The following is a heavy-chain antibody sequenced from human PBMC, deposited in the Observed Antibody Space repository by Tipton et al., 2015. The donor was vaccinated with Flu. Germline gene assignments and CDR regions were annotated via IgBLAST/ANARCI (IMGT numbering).Heavy chain of an antibody. CDR1: GGSISSGGYY. CDR2: IYYSGST. V-gene: IGHV4-31*03. CDR3: ASYDHRHIYSSSWAGARRAFDI. D-gene: IGHD6-13*01. Sequence: TLSLTCTVSGGSISSGGYYWSWIRQHPGKGLEWIGYIYYSGSTYYNPSLKSRVTISVDTSKNQFSLKLSSVTAADTAVYYCASYDHRHIYSSSWAGARRAFDIWDQGTMVTVSS. J-gene: IGHJ3*02.